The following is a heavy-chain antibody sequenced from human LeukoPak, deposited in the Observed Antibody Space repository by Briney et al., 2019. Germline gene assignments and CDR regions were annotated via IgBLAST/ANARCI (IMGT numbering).Heavy chain of an antibody. V-gene: IGHV3-7*01. J-gene: IGHJ4*02. Sequence: QPGGSLRLSCEASGFSFSAAWMTWVRQAPGKGLEWVATIKNDGSDKYYVDSVKGRFTLSRDNAKNLVYLQMNSLRVEDTAVYYCVNLGYSDGGQGTLVTVSS. CDR1: GFSFSAAW. D-gene: IGHD5-12*01. CDR3: VNLGYSD. CDR2: IKNDGSDK.